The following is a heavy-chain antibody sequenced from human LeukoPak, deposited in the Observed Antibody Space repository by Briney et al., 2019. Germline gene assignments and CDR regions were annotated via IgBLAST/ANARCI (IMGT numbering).Heavy chain of an antibody. V-gene: IGHV3-21*01. Sequence: GGSLRLSCAASGFXFSNFAMTWVRQAPGKGLEWVSSIVSSSSTYYADSLKGRFTISRDNAKNSLYLQMNSLRAEDTAVYYCAKDYDHVWGSYRYTGHAFDIWGQGTMVTVSS. J-gene: IGHJ3*02. D-gene: IGHD3-16*02. CDR1: GFXFSNFA. CDR2: IVSSSST. CDR3: AKDYDHVWGSYRYTGHAFDI.